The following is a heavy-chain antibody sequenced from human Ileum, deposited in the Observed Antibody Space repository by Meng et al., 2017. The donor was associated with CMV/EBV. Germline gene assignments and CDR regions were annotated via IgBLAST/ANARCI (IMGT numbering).Heavy chain of an antibody. J-gene: IGHJ4*02. CDR2: VYYSGTT. Sequence: QLWRPRARPGLGKPLETLSPTCTASGRPPPSSTYYWGWIRQPPGKGLEWIGSVYYSGTTYYNPSLKSRVNMSIDTSKNRFSLKLSSATAADTAVYYCARNVGFYSSQIAYWGQGALVTVSS. D-gene: IGHD3-3*01. CDR1: GRPPPSSTYY. CDR3: ARNVGFYSSQIAY. V-gene: IGHV4-39*07.